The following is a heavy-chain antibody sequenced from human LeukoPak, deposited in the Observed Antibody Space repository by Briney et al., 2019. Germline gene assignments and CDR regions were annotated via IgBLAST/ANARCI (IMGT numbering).Heavy chain of an antibody. D-gene: IGHD2-2*02. Sequence: PGGSLRLSCAASGFTFSSFWMHWVRQAPGKGLVWVSHTNSDGSTTDYADSVRGRFTISRDNAKNTLYLHMNSLTVEDTAVYYCARDRYCSSTSCYTGFDYWGQGTLVTVSS. J-gene: IGHJ4*02. CDR1: GFTFSSFW. CDR3: ARDRYCSSTSCYTGFDY. V-gene: IGHV3-74*01. CDR2: TNSDGSTT.